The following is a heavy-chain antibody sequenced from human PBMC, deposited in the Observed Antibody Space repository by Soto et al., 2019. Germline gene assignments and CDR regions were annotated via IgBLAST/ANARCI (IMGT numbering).Heavy chain of an antibody. CDR2: ITWNSGSI. Sequence: EEQLVESGGGLVQPGRSLRLSCAASGFTFDDYAMHWVRQAPGKGLEWVSGITWNSGSIGYADSVKGRFTISRDNAKNSLYLQMISLRAEDTALYYCAKGRMEGPWGQGTLVTVSS. D-gene: IGHD1-1*01. V-gene: IGHV3-9*01. J-gene: IGHJ5*02. CDR1: GFTFDDYA. CDR3: AKGRMEGP.